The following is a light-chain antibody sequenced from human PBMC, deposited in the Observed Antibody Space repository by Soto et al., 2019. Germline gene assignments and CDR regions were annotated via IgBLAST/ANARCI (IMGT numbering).Light chain of an antibody. CDR2: DVS. CDR3: RSYTSSSIVV. Sequence: QSVLTQPASVSGSPGQSITISCTGTSSDVGGYNYVSWYQQHPGKAPKLMIYDVSNRPSGVSNRCSGSKSGNTASLTSSGLQAEYGADYYCRSYTSSSIVVFGGGTKLTVL. CDR1: SSDVGGYNY. V-gene: IGLV2-14*01. J-gene: IGLJ2*01.